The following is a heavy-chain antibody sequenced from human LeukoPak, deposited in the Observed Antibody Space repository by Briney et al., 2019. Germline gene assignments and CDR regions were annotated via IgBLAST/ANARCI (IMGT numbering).Heavy chain of an antibody. Sequence: SETLSLTCTVSGGSISSGGYYWSWIRQHPGKGLEWIGYIYYSGSTYYNPSLKSRVTISVDTSKNQFSLKLSSVTAADTAVYYCAREVAAPNRFDPWGQGTLVTVSS. CDR1: GGSISSGGYY. CDR3: AREVAAPNRFDP. J-gene: IGHJ5*02. V-gene: IGHV4-31*03. CDR2: IYYSGST. D-gene: IGHD6-13*01.